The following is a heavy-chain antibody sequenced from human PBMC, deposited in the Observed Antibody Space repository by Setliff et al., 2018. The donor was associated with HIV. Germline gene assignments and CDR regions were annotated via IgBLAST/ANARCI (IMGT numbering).Heavy chain of an antibody. Sequence: SVKVSCNASGGTFSSYAISWVRQAPGQGLEWMGGIIPIFGTANYAPKFQHRVTISADESTKTIYMELSNLKSDDTAVYFCAREVGGRNTLGSCVLDYWGQGTPVTVSS. CDR3: AREVGGRNTLGSCVLDY. V-gene: IGHV1-69*13. CDR1: GGTFSSYA. J-gene: IGHJ4*02. D-gene: IGHD1-26*01. CDR2: IIPIFGTA.